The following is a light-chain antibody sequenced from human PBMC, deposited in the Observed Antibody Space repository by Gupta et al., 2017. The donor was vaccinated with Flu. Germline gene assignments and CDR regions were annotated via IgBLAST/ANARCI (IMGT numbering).Light chain of an antibody. J-gene: IGKJ1*01. V-gene: IGKV2-30*02. CDR2: RVS. CDR1: QSLVHSNGNTY. CDR3: MQGTHSQT. Sequence: DVVMTQSPLSLPVTLGQPASISCRSSQSLVHSNGNTYLTWFQQRPGQSPRRLIYRVSNRDSGVPDRVRGSGSGTDFTLKISRVEAEDVGVYYCMQGTHSQTFGQGTKVEIK.